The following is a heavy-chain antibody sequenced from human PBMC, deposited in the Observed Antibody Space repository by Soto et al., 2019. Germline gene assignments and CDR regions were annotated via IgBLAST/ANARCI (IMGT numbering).Heavy chain of an antibody. J-gene: IGHJ3*02. CDR1: GYTFTGYY. CDR2: INPNSGGT. D-gene: IGHD3-16*02. V-gene: IGHV1-2*04. CDR3: ARAPPYYDYVWGSYRPLEKDDAFDI. Sequence: GASVKVSCKASGYTFTGYYMHWVRQAPGQGLEWMGWINPNSGGTNYAQKFQGWVTMTRDTSISTAYMELSRLRSDDTAVYYCARAPPYYDYVWGSYRPLEKDDAFDIWGQGTMVTVSS.